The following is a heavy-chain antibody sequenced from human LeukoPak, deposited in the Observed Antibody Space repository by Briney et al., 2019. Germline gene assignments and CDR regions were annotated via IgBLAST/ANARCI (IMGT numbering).Heavy chain of an antibody. J-gene: IGHJ4*02. CDR1: GESFSGYY. V-gene: IGHV4-59*01. CDR2: IYYSGST. CDR3: ARDRGSYFDY. Sequence: PSETLSLTCAVYGESFSGYYWSWIRQPPGKGLEWIGYIYYSGSTNYNPSLKSRVTISVDTSKNQFSLKLSSVTAADTAVYFCARDRGSYFDYWGQGTLVTVSS. D-gene: IGHD3-10*01.